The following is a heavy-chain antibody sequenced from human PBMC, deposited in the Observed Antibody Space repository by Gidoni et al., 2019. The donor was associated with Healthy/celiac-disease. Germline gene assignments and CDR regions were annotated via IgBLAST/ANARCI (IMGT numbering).Heavy chain of an antibody. V-gene: IGHV3-21*01. D-gene: IGHD3-3*01. Sequence: SYSMNWVRQAPGKGLEWVSSTSSSSSYIYQADSLKGRFTISRDNAKNSLYLQMNSLRAEDTAVYYCARGGDYDFWSGTGYYMDVWGKGTTVTVSS. CDR2: TSSSSSYI. CDR1: SYS. J-gene: IGHJ6*03. CDR3: ARGGDYDFWSGTGYYMDV.